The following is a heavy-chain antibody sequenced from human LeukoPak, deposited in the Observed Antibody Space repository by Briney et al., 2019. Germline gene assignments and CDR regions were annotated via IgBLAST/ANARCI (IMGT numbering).Heavy chain of an antibody. CDR1: GFTFSTYE. J-gene: IGHJ4*02. D-gene: IGHD5-12*01. Sequence: GGSLRLSCSASGFTFSTYEMNWVRQTPGKGLEWVAHIISGGTTQYYADSVRGRFTVSRDDAKNSLYLHMNSLRAEDTAVYYCARDTVDGPFVTSLDYWGQGARITVSS. V-gene: IGHV3-48*03. CDR3: ARDTVDGPFVTSLDY. CDR2: IISGGTTQ.